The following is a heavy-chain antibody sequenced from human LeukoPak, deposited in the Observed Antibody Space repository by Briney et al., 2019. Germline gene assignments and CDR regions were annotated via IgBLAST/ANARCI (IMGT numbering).Heavy chain of an antibody. CDR1: GGTFSSYA. CDR3: ARDAGVIVVVPAAYRGGYNWFDP. J-gene: IGHJ5*02. CDR2: IIPIFGTA. V-gene: IGHV1-69*13. Sequence: SVKVSCKASGGTFSSYAISWVRQAPGQGLEWMGGIIPIFGTANYAQKFQGRVTITADESTSTAYMELSSLRSEDTAVYYCARDAGVIVVVPAAYRGGYNWFDPWGQGTLVTVSS. D-gene: IGHD2-2*01.